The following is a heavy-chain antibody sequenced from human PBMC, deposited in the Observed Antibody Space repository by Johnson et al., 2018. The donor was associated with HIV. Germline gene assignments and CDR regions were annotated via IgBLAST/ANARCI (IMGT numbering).Heavy chain of an antibody. Sequence: QVQLVESGGDLIKPGGSLRLSCAASNFTFKDYYMNWIRQAPGKGLEWISYISGSGFDTFYADSVKGRFTISRDNAKNSLYLQMNSLRAEDTAVYYCARDPFPRFYAFDIWGQGTMVTVST. CDR2: ISGSGFDT. CDR1: NFTFKDYY. V-gene: IGHV3-11*04. CDR3: ARDPFPRFYAFDI. J-gene: IGHJ3*02.